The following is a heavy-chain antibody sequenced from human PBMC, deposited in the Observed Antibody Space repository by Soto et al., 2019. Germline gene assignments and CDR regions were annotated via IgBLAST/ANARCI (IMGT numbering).Heavy chain of an antibody. CDR1: GGSVSSGGNY. D-gene: IGHD7-27*01. V-gene: IGHV4-61*08. CDR3: ARARTGGAFDI. Sequence: SETLSLTCTVSGGSVSSGGNYWSWIRQPPGKGLEWIGEINHSGSTNYNPSPKSRVTISVDTSKNQFSLKLSSVTAADTAVYYCARARTGGAFDIWGQGTMVTVSS. J-gene: IGHJ3*02. CDR2: INHSGST.